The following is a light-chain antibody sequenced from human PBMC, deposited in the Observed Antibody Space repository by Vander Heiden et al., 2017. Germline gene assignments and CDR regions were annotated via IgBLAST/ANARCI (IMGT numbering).Light chain of an antibody. CDR1: QTVSSTY. CDR3: QQFGNFPRT. Sequence: EIVLTQSPGTLSLSPGESAILSCRASQTVSSTYLGWYQQKPGQPPRLLIYGAGRRATGIPDRFSASGSGTDFTLTISGVEPEDFAMYFCQQFGNFPRTFGQGTKVEI. V-gene: IGKV3-20*01. CDR2: GAG. J-gene: IGKJ1*01.